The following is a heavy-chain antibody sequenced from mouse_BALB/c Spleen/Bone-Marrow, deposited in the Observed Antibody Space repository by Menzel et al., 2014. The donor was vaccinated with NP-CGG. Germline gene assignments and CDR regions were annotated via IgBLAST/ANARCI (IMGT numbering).Heavy chain of an antibody. CDR1: GYTFXSYY. D-gene: IGHD2-13*01. CDR2: INPSNGGT. V-gene: IGHV1S81*02. Sequence: GAELVKPGASVKLSCKASGYTFXSYYMYWVKQRPGQGLEWIGEINPSNGGTNFNEKLKSKATLTVDKSSSTAYMQLSSLTSEDSAVYYCTREGDSPFAYWGQGTLVTVSA. CDR3: TREGDSPFAY. J-gene: IGHJ3*01.